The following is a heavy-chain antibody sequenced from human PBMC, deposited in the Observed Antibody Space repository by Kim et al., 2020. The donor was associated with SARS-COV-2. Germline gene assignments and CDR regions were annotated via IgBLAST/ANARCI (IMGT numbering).Heavy chain of an antibody. CDR1: GYTFTSYG. D-gene: IGHD3-22*01. Sequence: ASVKVSCKASGYTFTSYGISWVRQAPGQGLEWMGWISAYNGNTNYAQKLQGRVTMTTDTSTSTAYMELRSLRSDDTAVYYCARDVGYDSSGYYYEVGTLQNYYYYGMDVWGQGTTVTVSS. J-gene: IGHJ6*02. CDR2: ISAYNGNT. CDR3: ARDVGYDSSGYYYEVGTLQNYYYYGMDV. V-gene: IGHV1-18*01.